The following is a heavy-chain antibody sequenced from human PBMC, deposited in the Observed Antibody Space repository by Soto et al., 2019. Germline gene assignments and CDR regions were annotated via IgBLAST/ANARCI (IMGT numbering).Heavy chain of an antibody. CDR3: AKGGVYGDYAVGAFDI. D-gene: IGHD4-17*01. J-gene: IGHJ3*02. CDR2: ISWNSGSI. Sequence: GGSLRLSCAASGFTFDDYAMHWVRQAPGKGLEWVSGISWNSGSIGYADSVKGRFTISRDNAKNSLYLQMNSLRAEDTALYYCAKGGVYGDYAVGAFDIWGQGTMVTVSS. CDR1: GFTFDDYA. V-gene: IGHV3-9*01.